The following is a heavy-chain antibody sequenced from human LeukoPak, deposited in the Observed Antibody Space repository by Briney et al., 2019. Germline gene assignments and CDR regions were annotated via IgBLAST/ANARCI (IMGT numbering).Heavy chain of an antibody. CDR3: ATTVAEYDFWSGYYDY. Sequence: ASVKVSCKASGGSFSSYAISWVRQAPGQGLEWMGWISAYNGNTNYAQKLQGRVTMTTDTSTSTAYMELRSLRSDDTAVYYCATTVAEYDFWSGYYDYWGQGTLVTVSS. CDR1: GGSFSSYA. V-gene: IGHV1-18*01. D-gene: IGHD3-3*01. J-gene: IGHJ4*02. CDR2: ISAYNGNT.